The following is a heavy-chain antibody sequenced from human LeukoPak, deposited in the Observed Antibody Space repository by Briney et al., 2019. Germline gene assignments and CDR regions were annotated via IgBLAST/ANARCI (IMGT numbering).Heavy chain of an antibody. CDR2: MYYSGSI. D-gene: IGHD2-21*01. CDR3: ARRTTYYGWRPSESPSCFDY. J-gene: IGHJ4*02. V-gene: IGHV4-39*01. CDR1: GGSITSSTYY. Sequence: SETLSLTCNVSGGSITSSTYYWGWIRQPPGKGLEWIGIMYYSGSINYNPSFKSRVTISVDTSKNQFSLNLRSVTAADTAVYYCARRTTYYGWRPSESPSCFDYWGQGVLVTVSS.